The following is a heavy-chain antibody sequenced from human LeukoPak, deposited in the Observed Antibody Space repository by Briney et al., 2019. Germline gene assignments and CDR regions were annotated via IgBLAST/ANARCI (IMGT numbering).Heavy chain of an antibody. D-gene: IGHD3-22*01. CDR2: VYPRDSDT. CDR1: GYNFISYW. V-gene: IGHV5-51*01. CDR3: ARLSWDSRAFDI. Sequence: GESLKISCKGFGYNFISYWIGWVRQMPGKGLEWMGIVYPRDSDTRYGPSFQGQVTFSADKSTNTAYLEWSSLKASDTAMYYCARLSWDSRAFDIWGQGTMVTVSS. J-gene: IGHJ3*02.